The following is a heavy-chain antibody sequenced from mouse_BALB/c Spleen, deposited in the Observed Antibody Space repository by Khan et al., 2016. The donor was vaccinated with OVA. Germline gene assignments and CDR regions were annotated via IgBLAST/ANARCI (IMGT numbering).Heavy chain of an antibody. V-gene: IGHV1-69*02. J-gene: IGHJ3*01. CDR2: IDPSDNYT. Sequence: QVQLQQPGAELVKPGASVKLSCKASGYPLTSYWLHWMKQRPGQGLEWIGEIDPSDNYTNYNQKFKGKATLTVDKSSSTTYMQLSSLTSEDSAVYYCARSFLDGNSAWFGYWGQGTLVTVSA. CDR1: GYPLTSYW. CDR3: ARSFLDGNSAWFGY.